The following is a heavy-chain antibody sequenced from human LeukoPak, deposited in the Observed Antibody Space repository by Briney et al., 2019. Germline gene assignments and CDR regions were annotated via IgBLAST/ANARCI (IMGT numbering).Heavy chain of an antibody. CDR2: ISYDGSNT. CDR3: ARDLVITMVRGVMSH. J-gene: IGHJ4*02. V-gene: IGHV3-30*04. Sequence: GGSLRLSCAASGFSFSRYAVHWVGQAPGKGLEWVAVISYDGSNTYLADSVKGRFTISRDNSRDSLFLQMNSLRPEDTAVYYCARDLVITMVRGVMSHWGQGTLVTVSS. D-gene: IGHD3-10*01. CDR1: GFSFSRYA.